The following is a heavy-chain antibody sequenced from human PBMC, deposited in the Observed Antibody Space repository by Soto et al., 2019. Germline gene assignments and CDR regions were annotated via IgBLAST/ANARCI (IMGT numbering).Heavy chain of an antibody. CDR2: IRSKANSYAT. J-gene: IGHJ6*02. D-gene: IGHD3-22*01. V-gene: IGHV3-73*01. CDR3: TRQIFGRTYYYGSSGYCPGCYYYGMDV. Sequence: PGGSLRLSCAASGFTFSGSAMHWVRQASGKGLEWVGRIRSKANSYATAYAASVKGRFTISRDDSKNTAYLQMNSLKTEDTAVYYCTRQIFGRTYYYGSSGYCPGCYYYGMDVWGQGTTVTVSS. CDR1: GFTFSGSA.